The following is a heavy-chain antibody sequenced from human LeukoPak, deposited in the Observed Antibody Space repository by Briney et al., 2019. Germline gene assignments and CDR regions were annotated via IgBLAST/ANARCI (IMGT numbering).Heavy chain of an antibody. D-gene: IGHD4-17*01. J-gene: IGHJ4*02. CDR1: GYTFTDYH. V-gene: IGHV1-8*03. CDR2: INPNTGDR. Sequence: APVKVSCKASGYTFTDYHINWVRQAPGQGLEWMGWINPNTGDRGYAQKFQGRVSITSDTSISTAYMELGSPRSEDTAVYFCARTTSLTASGYDYWGQGTLVTVSS. CDR3: ARTTSLTASGYDY.